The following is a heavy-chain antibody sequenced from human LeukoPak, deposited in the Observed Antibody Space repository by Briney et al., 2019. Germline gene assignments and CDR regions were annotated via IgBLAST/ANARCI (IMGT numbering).Heavy chain of an antibody. CDR2: FYSTGST. CDR3: ARDQYSGSLDY. CDR1: GGSISGYY. D-gene: IGHD1-26*01. V-gene: IGHV4-4*07. Sequence: PSETLSLTCTVSGGSISGYYWTWIRQPAGKGLEWIGRFYSTGSTNYNPSLKSRVTMSVDTSKNQFSLKLSSVTAADTAVYYCARDQYSGSLDYWGQGTLVTVSS. J-gene: IGHJ4*02.